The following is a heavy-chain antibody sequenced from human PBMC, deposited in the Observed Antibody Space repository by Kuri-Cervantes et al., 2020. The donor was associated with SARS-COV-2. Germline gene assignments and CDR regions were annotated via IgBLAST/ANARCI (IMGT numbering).Heavy chain of an antibody. CDR2: INHSGST. D-gene: IGHD3-3*01. J-gene: IGHJ6*02. Sequence: SETLSLTCAVYGGSFSGYYWSWIRQPPGKGLEWIGEINHSGSTNYNPSLKSRVTISVDTSKNQFSLKLSSVTAADTAVYYCARDVKRITIFGVVIAYGMDVWGQGTTVTVSS. V-gene: IGHV4-34*01. CDR1: GGSFSGYY. CDR3: ARDVKRITIFGVVIAYGMDV.